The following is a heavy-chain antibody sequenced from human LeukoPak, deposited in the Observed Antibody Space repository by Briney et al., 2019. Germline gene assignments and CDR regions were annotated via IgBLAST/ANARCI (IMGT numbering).Heavy chain of an antibody. CDR2: ISGSSSTI. Sequence: GGSLRLSCAASGFTVSSNYMSWVRQAPGKGLEWVSYISGSSSTIFYADSMKGRFTVSRDNAKNSLYLQMDSLRDGDTAVYYCTRGRPGHYYDYWGQGTRVTVSS. J-gene: IGHJ4*02. V-gene: IGHV3-48*02. CDR1: GFTVSSNY. CDR3: TRGRPGHYYDY. D-gene: IGHD6-6*01.